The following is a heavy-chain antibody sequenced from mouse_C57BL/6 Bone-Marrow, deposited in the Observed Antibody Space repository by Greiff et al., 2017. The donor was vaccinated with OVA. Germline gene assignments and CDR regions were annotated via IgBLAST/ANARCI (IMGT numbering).Heavy chain of an antibody. CDR1: GYTFTSYW. CDR2: INPSSGYT. J-gene: IGHJ2*01. Sequence: QVHVKQSGAELAKPGASVKLSCKASGYTFTSYWMHWVKQRPGQGLEWIGYINPSSGYTKYNQKFKDKATLTADKSSSTAYMQLSSLTYEDSAVYYCARGIYHDYFDYWGQGTTLTVSS. D-gene: IGHD1-1*01. V-gene: IGHV1-7*01. CDR3: ARGIYHDYFDY.